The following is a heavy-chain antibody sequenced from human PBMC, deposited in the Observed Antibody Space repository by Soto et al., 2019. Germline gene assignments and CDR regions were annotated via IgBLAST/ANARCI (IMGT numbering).Heavy chain of an antibody. CDR3: ARGHYYYAIAV. CDR1: GGSVSSGGFS. V-gene: IGHV4-30-2*01. Sequence: QLKLQESGSGVVKPSQTLSLTCAVSGGSVSSGGFSWNWIRQPPGQGLEWIGYLSHGGSPHYTPSLRGRVSISVDRSTNVISLNLTAMTPADTAVYFCARGHYYYAIAVWGQGTTVTVSS. CDR2: LSHGGSP. J-gene: IGHJ6*02.